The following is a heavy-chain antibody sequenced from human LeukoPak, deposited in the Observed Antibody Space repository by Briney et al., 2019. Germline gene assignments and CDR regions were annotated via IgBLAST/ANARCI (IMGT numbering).Heavy chain of an antibody. V-gene: IGHV3-30*02. Sequence: PGGSLRLSCAASGFTFSSFGMHWVRQAPGKGLEWVAFIRSDGTTKYYADSVKGRFTISRDNSMNTLYLQVNSLRAEDTAVYYCAKQMAVDYFDYWGQGTLVTVSS. J-gene: IGHJ4*02. CDR3: AKQMAVDYFDY. D-gene: IGHD5-24*01. CDR1: GFTFSSFG. CDR2: IRSDGTTK.